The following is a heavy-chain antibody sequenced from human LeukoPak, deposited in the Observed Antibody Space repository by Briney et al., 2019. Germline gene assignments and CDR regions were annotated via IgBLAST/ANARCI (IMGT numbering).Heavy chain of an antibody. CDR2: IYYSGST. J-gene: IGHJ4*02. D-gene: IGHD3-22*01. Sequence: SETLSLTCTVSGGSISSSSYYWGWIRQPPGKGLEWIGSIYYSGSTNYNPSLKSRVTISVDTSKNQFSLKLSSVTAADTAVYYCASLAYDSSGPTLYYFDYWGQGTLVTVSS. CDR3: ASLAYDSSGPTLYYFDY. CDR1: GGSISSSSYY. V-gene: IGHV4-39*07.